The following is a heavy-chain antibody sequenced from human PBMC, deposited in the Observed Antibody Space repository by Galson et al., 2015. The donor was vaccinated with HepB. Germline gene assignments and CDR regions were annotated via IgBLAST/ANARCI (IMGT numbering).Heavy chain of an antibody. Sequence: SLRLSCAASGFTVSSNYMSWVRQAPGKGLEWVSVIYSGGSTYYADSVKGRFTISRDNSKNTLYLQMNSLRAEDTAVYYCARGGVVGARGADYWGQGTLVTVSS. J-gene: IGHJ4*02. D-gene: IGHD1-26*01. CDR3: ARGGVVGARGADY. CDR2: IYSGGST. V-gene: IGHV3-53*01. CDR1: GFTVSSNY.